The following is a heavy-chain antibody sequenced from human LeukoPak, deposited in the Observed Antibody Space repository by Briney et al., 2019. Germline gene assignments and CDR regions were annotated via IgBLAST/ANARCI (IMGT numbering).Heavy chain of an antibody. CDR1: GYTFTGYY. V-gene: IGHV1-2*02. D-gene: IGHD6-19*01. Sequence: GASVKVSCKASGYTFTGYYMHWVRQAPGQGLEWMGWINPNSGGTNYAQKFQGRVTMTRDTSISTAYMELSRLRSDDTAVYYCARSGLSVAVAPQAWVYYYYYYMDVWGKGTTVTVSS. CDR3: ARSGLSVAVAPQAWVYYYYYYMDV. CDR2: INPNSGGT. J-gene: IGHJ6*03.